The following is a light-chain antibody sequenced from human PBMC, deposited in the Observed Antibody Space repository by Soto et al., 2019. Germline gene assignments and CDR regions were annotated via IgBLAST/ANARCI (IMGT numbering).Light chain of an antibody. CDR2: EGS. Sequence: QSALTQPASVSGSPGQSITISCTGTSSDVGSYNLVSWYQQHPGKAPKLMIYEGSKRPSGVSNRFSGSKSGNTASLTISGLQAEDEADYYCCSYAGSVVFGGGTKRPS. V-gene: IGLV2-23*01. CDR3: CSYAGSVV. J-gene: IGLJ2*01. CDR1: SSDVGSYNL.